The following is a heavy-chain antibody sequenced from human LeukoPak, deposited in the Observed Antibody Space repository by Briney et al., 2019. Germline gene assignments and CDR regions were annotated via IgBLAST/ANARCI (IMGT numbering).Heavy chain of an antibody. CDR2: IYDSEST. CDR3: ARHSSMTTVVFDY. Sequence: GSLRLSCAASGFTFSSCWMNWVRQPPGKGLEWIGSIYDSESTYYSPSLKSRVTISVDTSKRQFSLKLSSVTATDTAVYYCARHSSMTTVVFDYWGQGTLVTVSS. D-gene: IGHD4-23*01. J-gene: IGHJ4*02. V-gene: IGHV4-39*01. CDR1: GFTFSSCWMN.